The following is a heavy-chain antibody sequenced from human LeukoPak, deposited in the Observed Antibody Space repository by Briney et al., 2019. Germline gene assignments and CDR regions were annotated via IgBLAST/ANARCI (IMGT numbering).Heavy chain of an antibody. CDR2: ISYDGSNK. V-gene: IGHV3-30*18. J-gene: IGHJ4*02. CDR1: GFTFSSYG. Sequence: PGRSLRLSCAASGFTFSSYGMHWVRQAPGKGLEWVAVISYDGSNKYYADSVKGRFTISRDNSKNTLYLQMNSLRAEDTAVYYCAKDSRYGARVFDYWGQGTLVTVFS. D-gene: IGHD4/OR15-4a*01. CDR3: AKDSRYGARVFDY.